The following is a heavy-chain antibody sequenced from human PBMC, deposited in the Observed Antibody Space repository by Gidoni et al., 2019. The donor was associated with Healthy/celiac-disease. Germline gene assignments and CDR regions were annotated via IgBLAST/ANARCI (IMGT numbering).Heavy chain of an antibody. Sequence: EVQLVESGGGLVKPGGSLRLSCAASGFHFSSYSMNWVRQAPGKGREWVSSISSSSSYIYYADSVKGRFTISRDNAKNSLYLQMNSLRAEDTAVYYCARDFDGRGWDFDYWGQGTLVTVSS. CDR1: GFHFSSYS. J-gene: IGHJ4*02. D-gene: IGHD6-19*01. CDR3: ARDFDGRGWDFDY. V-gene: IGHV3-21*01. CDR2: ISSSSSYI.